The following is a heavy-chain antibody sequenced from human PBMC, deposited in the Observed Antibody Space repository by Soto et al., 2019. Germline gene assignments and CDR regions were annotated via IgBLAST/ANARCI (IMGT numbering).Heavy chain of an antibody. CDR2: IYYSGST. D-gene: IGHD1-1*01. CDR3: AVTPLKSDLNWNDAVGY. V-gene: IGHV4-59*01. J-gene: IGHJ4*02. CDR1: GGSISSYY. Sequence: SETLSLTCTVSGGSISSYYWSWIRQPPGKGLEWIGYIYYSGSTNYNPSLKSRVTISVDTSKNQFSLKLSSVTAADTAVYYCAVTPLKSDLNWNDAVGYWGQGTLVTVSS.